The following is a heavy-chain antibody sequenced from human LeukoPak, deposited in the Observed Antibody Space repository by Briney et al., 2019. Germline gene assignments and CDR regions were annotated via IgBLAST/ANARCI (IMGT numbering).Heavy chain of an antibody. J-gene: IGHJ4*02. CDR1: GGSFSGYY. V-gene: IGHV4-34*01. Sequence: SETLSLTCAVYGGSFSGYYCNWIRQPPGKGLEWIGEINHSGGTNYNPSLKSRVTISVGTSKNQFSLKLSSVTAADTAVYYCARGRTRGFDYWGQGTLVTVSS. CDR3: ARGRTRGFDY. CDR2: INHSGGT.